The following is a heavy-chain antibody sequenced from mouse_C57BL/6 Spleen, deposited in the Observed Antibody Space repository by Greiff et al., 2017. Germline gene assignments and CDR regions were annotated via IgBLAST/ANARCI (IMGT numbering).Heavy chain of an antibody. CDR2: IYPSDSET. CDR1: GYTFTRYW. V-gene: IGHV1-61*01. Sequence: QVQLQQPGAELVRPGSSVKLSCKASGYTFTRYWMDWVKQRPGQGLEWIGNIYPSDSETHYNQKFKDKATLTVDKSSSTAYMQLSSLTSEDSAVYYCARGDEGMDYWGQGTSVTVSS. J-gene: IGHJ4*01. CDR3: ARGDEGMDY.